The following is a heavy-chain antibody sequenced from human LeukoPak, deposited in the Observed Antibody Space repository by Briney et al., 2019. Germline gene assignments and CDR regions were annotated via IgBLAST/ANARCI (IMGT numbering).Heavy chain of an antibody. CDR2: VYYSGST. Sequence: SETLSLTCTVSGGSLSGFYWSWIRQPPGAGLEWIGYVYYSGSTNYNPSLKSRVTISLDTSKNQFSLKLSSVTAADTAVYYCARGQSYGPYFDYWGQGTLVTVSS. J-gene: IGHJ4*02. V-gene: IGHV4-59*01. CDR3: ARGQSYGPYFDY. D-gene: IGHD5-18*01. CDR1: GGSLSGFY.